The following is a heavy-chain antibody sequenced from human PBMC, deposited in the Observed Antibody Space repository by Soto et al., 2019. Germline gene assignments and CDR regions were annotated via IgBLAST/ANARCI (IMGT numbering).Heavy chain of an antibody. CDR1: GFTFSSYS. CDR3: ASDIWDYYGDYVSYYGMDV. J-gene: IGHJ6*02. CDR2: ISSSSSYI. D-gene: IGHD4-17*01. Sequence: GGSLRLSCAASGFTFSSYSMNWVRQAPGKGLEWVSSISSSSSYIYYADSVKGRFTISRDNAKNSLYLQMNSLRAEDTAVYYCASDIWDYYGDYVSYYGMDVWGQGTTVTVSS. V-gene: IGHV3-21*01.